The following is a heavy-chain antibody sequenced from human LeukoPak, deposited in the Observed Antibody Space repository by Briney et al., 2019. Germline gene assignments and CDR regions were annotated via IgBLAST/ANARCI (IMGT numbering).Heavy chain of an antibody. D-gene: IGHD2-15*01. Sequence: GASVKVSCKASGYTFTSYDINWVRQATGQGLEWMGWMNPNSGNTGYAQKLQGRVTMTTDTSTSTAYMELRSLRSDDTAVYYCARDGPATPRRLFDYWGQGTLVTVSS. V-gene: IGHV1-8*01. CDR1: GYTFTSYD. CDR2: MNPNSGNT. CDR3: ARDGPATPRRLFDY. J-gene: IGHJ4*02.